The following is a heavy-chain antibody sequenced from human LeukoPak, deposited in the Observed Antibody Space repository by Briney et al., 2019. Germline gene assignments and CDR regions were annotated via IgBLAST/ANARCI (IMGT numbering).Heavy chain of an antibody. D-gene: IGHD3-10*01. Sequence: SQTLSLTCTVSGGSISSYYWSWIRQPPGKELEWIGYINYSGSTNYNPSLESRVTISVDRSKNQFSLKLSSVTAADTAVYYCVRDLTGAGFDPWGQGTLVTVSS. CDR2: INYSGST. CDR1: GGSISSYY. J-gene: IGHJ5*02. V-gene: IGHV4-59*01. CDR3: VRDLTGAGFDP.